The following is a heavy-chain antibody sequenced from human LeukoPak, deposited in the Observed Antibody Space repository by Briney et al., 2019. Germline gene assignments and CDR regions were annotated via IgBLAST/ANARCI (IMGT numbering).Heavy chain of an antibody. D-gene: IGHD4-17*01. J-gene: IGHJ4*02. Sequence: VGSLRLSCAASGFTFSSYWMSWVRQAPGKGLGWVANIKQDGSEKYYVDSVKGRFTISRDNAKNSLYLQMNSLRAEDTAVYYCARALYGDYVDYWGQGTLVTVSS. CDR1: GFTFSSYW. V-gene: IGHV3-7*01. CDR3: ARALYGDYVDY. CDR2: IKQDGSEK.